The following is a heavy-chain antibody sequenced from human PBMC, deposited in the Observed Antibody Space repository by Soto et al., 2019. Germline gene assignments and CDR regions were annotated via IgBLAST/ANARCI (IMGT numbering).Heavy chain of an antibody. J-gene: IGHJ4*02. D-gene: IGHD1-26*01. V-gene: IGHV1-2*02. CDR1: GYTFTGHY. Sequence: ASVKVSCKASGYTFTGHYIHWVRQAPEQGPEWMGEIGPESGATRYAQKFQGRVTMTRDTSITTVYMELKNPSPDDTAVYYCGRERSEQIVVFYWGQGTPVTVSS. CDR2: IGPESGAT. CDR3: GRERSEQIVVFY.